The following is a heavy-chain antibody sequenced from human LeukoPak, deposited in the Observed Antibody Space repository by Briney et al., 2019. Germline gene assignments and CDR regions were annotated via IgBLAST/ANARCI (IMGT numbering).Heavy chain of an antibody. J-gene: IGHJ4*01. CDR3: VRGGEIGLDY. CDR1: GYTFNTYD. CDR2: IDSSGGYT. V-gene: IGHV3-13*01. Sequence: GGSLRLSCAASGYTFNTYDMHWVRQTTGQGLEWISSIDSSGGYTYYAGSVKGRFTISRENDKDSLYLHMNSLRVGDTAVYSCVRGGEIGLDYWGHGTLVTVSS. D-gene: IGHD3-16*01.